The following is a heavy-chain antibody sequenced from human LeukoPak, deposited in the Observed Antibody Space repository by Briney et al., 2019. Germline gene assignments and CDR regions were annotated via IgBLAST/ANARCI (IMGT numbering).Heavy chain of an antibody. Sequence: PGGSLRLSCAASGFTFSSYGMSWVRQAPGKGLEWVSAISGSGGSTYYADSVKGRFTISRDNSKNTLYLQMNSLRAEDTAVYYCAKDGPSGWYSNGLDYWGQGILVTVSS. J-gene: IGHJ4*02. V-gene: IGHV3-23*01. CDR2: ISGSGGST. D-gene: IGHD6-19*01. CDR1: GFTFSSYG. CDR3: AKDGPSGWYSNGLDY.